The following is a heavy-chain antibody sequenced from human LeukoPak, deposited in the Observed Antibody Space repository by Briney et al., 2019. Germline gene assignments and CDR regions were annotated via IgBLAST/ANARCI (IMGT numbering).Heavy chain of an antibody. CDR3: VTEFWYRFDY. CDR1: GFNFRRYN. D-gene: IGHD3-3*01. Sequence: PGGSLRLSCITSGFNFRRYNMAWVRQAPGKGLEWLATFAWDESAIEYADSVRGRFTISRDNAKNSVHLQTTGLRAEDMAVYFCVTEFWYRFDYWGQGLLVTVSS. J-gene: IGHJ4*02. V-gene: IGHV3-7*01. CDR2: FAWDESAI.